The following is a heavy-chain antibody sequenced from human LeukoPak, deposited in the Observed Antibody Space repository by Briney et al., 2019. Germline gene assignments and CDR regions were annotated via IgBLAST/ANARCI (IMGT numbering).Heavy chain of an antibody. CDR3: AREGGGDSTLDY. J-gene: IGHJ4*02. CDR2: IYYSGST. Sequence: SETLSLTCTVSGGSISSGDYYWSWIRQPPGKGLEWIGYIYYSGSTCYNPSLKSRVTISVDTSKNQFSLKLSSVTAADTAVYYCAREGGGDSTLDYWGQGTLDTVSS. V-gene: IGHV4-30-4*01. D-gene: IGHD2-21*02. CDR1: GGSISSGDYY.